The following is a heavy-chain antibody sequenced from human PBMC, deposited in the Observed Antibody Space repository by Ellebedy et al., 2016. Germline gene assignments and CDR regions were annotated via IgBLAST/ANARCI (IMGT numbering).Heavy chain of an antibody. CDR3: ARGYCAGGGCYGAGYDY. CDR2: INQDGSEK. J-gene: IGHJ4*02. Sequence: GESLKISXEASGFPFSNYWMSWVRRVPGKGLEWVANINQDGSEKFYLDSVKGRFTISRDNAKNSLYLQMDSLRAEDTAAYYCARGYCAGGGCYGAGYDYWGQGTPVTVSS. CDR1: GFPFSNYW. V-gene: IGHV3-7*04. D-gene: IGHD2-8*02.